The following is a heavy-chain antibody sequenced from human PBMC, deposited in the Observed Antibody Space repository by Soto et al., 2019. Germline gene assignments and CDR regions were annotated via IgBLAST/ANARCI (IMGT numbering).Heavy chain of an antibody. CDR3: ARTFRGVRGDVSYYFDY. V-gene: IGHV2-70*01. CDR2: IDWDNDK. D-gene: IGHD3-10*01. J-gene: IGHJ4*02. Sequence: GSGPTLVNPTQTLTLTCTFSGFSLSTSKMCVSWIRQPPGKALEWLALIDWDNDKYYSTSLKTRLTISKDTSKNQVVLTMTNMDPVDTATFYCARTFRGVRGDVSYYFDYWGQGARVTVSS. CDR1: GFSLSTSKMC.